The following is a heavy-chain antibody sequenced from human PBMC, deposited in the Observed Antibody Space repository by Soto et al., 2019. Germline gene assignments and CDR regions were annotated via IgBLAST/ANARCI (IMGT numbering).Heavy chain of an antibody. CDR1: GFIFSTYG. CDR3: ASEKLKGGVFDS. J-gene: IGHJ4*02. CDR2: IWLDGSNN. D-gene: IGHD1-26*01. Sequence: QVQLVESGGGVVQPGRSLRLSCAASGFIFSTYGMHWVRQAPGKGLEWVAMIWLDGSNNYYADSVRGRFTISRDNSKDTLDLEMDSLSVDDTAIYYCASEKLKGGVFDSWGQGTLVSVSS. V-gene: IGHV3-33*01.